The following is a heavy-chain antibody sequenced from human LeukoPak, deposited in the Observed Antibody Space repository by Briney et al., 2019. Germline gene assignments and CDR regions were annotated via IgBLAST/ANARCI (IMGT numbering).Heavy chain of an antibody. D-gene: IGHD3-22*01. V-gene: IGHV4-59*08. Sequence: SETLSLTCTVSGGSISSYYWSWIRQPPGKGLEWIGYIYYSGSTNYNPSLKSRVTISVDTSKNQFSLKLSSVTAADTAVYYCARVPNYYDSSGYQDIGYWGQGTLVTVSS. J-gene: IGHJ4*02. CDR1: GGSISSYY. CDR2: IYYSGST. CDR3: ARVPNYYDSSGYQDIGY.